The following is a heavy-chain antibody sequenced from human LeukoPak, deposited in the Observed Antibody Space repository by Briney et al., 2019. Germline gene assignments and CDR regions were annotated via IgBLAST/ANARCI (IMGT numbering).Heavy chain of an antibody. Sequence: GASVTVSCTASGFTFTGYYMHWVRQAPGQGLEWMGRINPNSGGTNYAQKFQGRVTMTRDTSISTAYMELSRLRSDDTAVYYCASLGDYYFDYWGQGTLVTVSS. CDR1: GFTFTGYY. CDR2: INPNSGGT. D-gene: IGHD2-21*01. CDR3: ASLGDYYFDY. J-gene: IGHJ4*02. V-gene: IGHV1-2*06.